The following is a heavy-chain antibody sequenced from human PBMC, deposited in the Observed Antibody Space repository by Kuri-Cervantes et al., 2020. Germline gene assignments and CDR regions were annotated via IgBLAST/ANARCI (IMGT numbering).Heavy chain of an antibody. Sequence: ESLKISCTVSGGSISSSSYYWGWIRQPPGKGLEWIGSIYYSGSTNYNPSLKSRVTISVDTSKNQFSLKLSSVTAADTAVYYCASMGKGGSLAYWGQGTLVTVSS. CDR2: IYYSGST. CDR1: GGSISSSSYY. CDR3: ASMGKGGSLAY. J-gene: IGHJ4*02. V-gene: IGHV4-39*07. D-gene: IGHD1-26*01.